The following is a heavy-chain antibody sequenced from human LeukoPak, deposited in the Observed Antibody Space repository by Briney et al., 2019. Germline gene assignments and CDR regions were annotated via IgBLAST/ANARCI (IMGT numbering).Heavy chain of an antibody. D-gene: IGHD6-19*01. CDR3: AREYGYSSGWYYFDY. CDR2: ITSSSSYM. CDR1: GFTFSSYT. Sequence: PGGSLRLSCAVSGFTFSSYTINWVRQAPGKGLEWVSSITSSSSYMYYADSVKGRFTISRDNAKNSLYLQMNSLRAEDTAVYYCAREYGYSSGWYYFDYWGQGTLVTVSS. J-gene: IGHJ4*02. V-gene: IGHV3-21*01.